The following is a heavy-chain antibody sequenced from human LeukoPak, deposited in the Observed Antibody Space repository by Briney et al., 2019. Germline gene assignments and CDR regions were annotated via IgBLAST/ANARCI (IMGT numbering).Heavy chain of an antibody. V-gene: IGHV4-4*02. CDR1: GGSISSSNW. D-gene: IGHD6-19*01. CDR2: IYHSGTT. Sequence: PSETLSLTCAVSGGSISSSNWWSWVRQPPGKGLEWIGEIYHSGTTNYNPSLKSRVTISVDTSKNQFSLKLSSVTAADTAVYYCARSRIEVLGTGAFDFWGQGSLVTVSS. CDR3: ARSRIEVLGTGAFDF. J-gene: IGHJ4*02.